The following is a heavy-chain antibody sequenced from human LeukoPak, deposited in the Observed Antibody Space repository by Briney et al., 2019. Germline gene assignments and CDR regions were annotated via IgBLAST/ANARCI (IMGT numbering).Heavy chain of an antibody. J-gene: IGHJ5*02. CDR2: IYYSGNA. V-gene: IGHV4-39*01. CDR3: ARGRGIVGAYNWFDP. Sequence: SETLSLTCTVSGGSISTSNYYWGWIRQPPGKGLEWIGSIYYSGNAYYNLSLKSRVTISVDMSNNQFSLKLRSVTAADTAVYYCARGRGIVGAYNWFDPWGQGTLVTVSS. D-gene: IGHD1-26*01. CDR1: GGSISTSNYY.